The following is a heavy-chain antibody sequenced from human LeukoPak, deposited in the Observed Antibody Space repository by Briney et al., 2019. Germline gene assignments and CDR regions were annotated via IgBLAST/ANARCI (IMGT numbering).Heavy chain of an antibody. CDR1: GFTFSSYA. V-gene: IGHV3-23*01. Sequence: PGGSLRLSCAASGFTFSSYAMSWVRQAPGKGLEWVSAISGSGGSTYYADSVKGRFTISRDNSKNTLYLQMNSLRAEDTAVYYCAKDRPARRGTMVRGVVYWGQGTLVTVSS. CDR2: ISGSGGST. J-gene: IGHJ4*02. CDR3: AKDRPARRGTMVRGVVY. D-gene: IGHD3-10*01.